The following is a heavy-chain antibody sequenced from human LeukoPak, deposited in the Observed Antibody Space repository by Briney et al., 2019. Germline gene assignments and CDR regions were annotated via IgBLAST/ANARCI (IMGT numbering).Heavy chain of an antibody. Sequence: GGSLRLSCAASGFTFSSYGMNWVRQAPGKGLEWVSSISSSSSYIYYADSVKGRFTISRDNAKNSLYLQMNSLRAEDTAVYYCARVGPLAYCGGDCYSCDYWGQGTLVTVSS. J-gene: IGHJ4*02. CDR3: ARVGPLAYCGGDCYSCDY. D-gene: IGHD2-21*02. CDR1: GFTFSSYG. V-gene: IGHV3-21*01. CDR2: ISSSSSYI.